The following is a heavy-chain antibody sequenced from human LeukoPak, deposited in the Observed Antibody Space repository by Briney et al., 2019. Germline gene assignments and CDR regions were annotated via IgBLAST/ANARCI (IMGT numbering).Heavy chain of an antibody. CDR2: IKQDGSEK. CDR3: ARETLRFLEWLDWFDP. CDR1: GFTFSSYW. J-gene: IGHJ5*02. V-gene: IGHV3-7*01. Sequence: GGSLRLSCAASGFTFSSYWMSWVRQAPGKGLEWVANIKQDGSEKYYVDSVKGRFAISRDNAKNSLYLQMNSLRAEDTAVYYCARETLRFLEWLDWFDPWGQGTLVTVSS. D-gene: IGHD3-3*01.